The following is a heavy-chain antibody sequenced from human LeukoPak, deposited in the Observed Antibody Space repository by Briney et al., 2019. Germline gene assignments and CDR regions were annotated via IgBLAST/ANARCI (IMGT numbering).Heavy chain of an antibody. CDR3: AKDRWFGDFTYFDY. CDR1: GFTFSSYA. J-gene: IGHJ4*02. V-gene: IGHV3-23*01. Sequence: PGGSLRLSCAASGFTFSSYAMSWVRQAPGKGLEWVSAISGSGGSTYYADSVKGRFTVSRDNSKNTLYLQMNSLRAEDTAVYYCAKDRWFGDFTYFDYWGQGTLVTVSS. CDR2: ISGSGGST. D-gene: IGHD3-10*01.